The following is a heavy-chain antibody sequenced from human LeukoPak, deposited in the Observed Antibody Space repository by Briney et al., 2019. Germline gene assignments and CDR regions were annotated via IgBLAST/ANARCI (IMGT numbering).Heavy chain of an antibody. CDR2: ISDNSDTT. CDR1: GLTFRAFG. CDR3: AKGYDTTYYFYYFMDV. J-gene: IGHJ6*03. V-gene: IGHV3-23*01. D-gene: IGHD3-22*01. Sequence: PGGSLRLACAASGLTFRAFGMAWVRQAPEKGLEWVSGISDNSDTTYYADSVKGRFTISRDNSKNTVYLQMNSLRAEDTAVYYCAKGYDTTYYFYYFMDVWGKGTTVTISS.